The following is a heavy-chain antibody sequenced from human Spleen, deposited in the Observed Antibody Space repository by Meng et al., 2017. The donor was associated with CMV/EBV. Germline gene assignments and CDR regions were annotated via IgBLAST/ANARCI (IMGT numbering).Heavy chain of an antibody. J-gene: IGHJ6*02. CDR3: ARDSEGGNSGHYYYYGMDV. Sequence: ASVKVSCKASGYTFTTYYMHWVRQAPGQGLEWMGWIDPNIGGTNYAQKFQGRVTLTRDTSISTVYMELSRLRSDDTAVYYCARDSEGGNSGHYYYYGMDVWGQGTTVTVSS. CDR2: IDPNIGGT. D-gene: IGHD4-23*01. V-gene: IGHV1-2*02. CDR1: GYTFTTYY.